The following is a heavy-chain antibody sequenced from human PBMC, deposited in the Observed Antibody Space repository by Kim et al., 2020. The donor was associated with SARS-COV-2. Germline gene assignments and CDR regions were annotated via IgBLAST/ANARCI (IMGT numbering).Heavy chain of an antibody. CDR3: ARRPWGREGMDV. V-gene: IGHV6-1*01. D-gene: IGHD7-27*01. J-gene: IGHJ6*02. Sequence: DYAVSVKSRITINPDTSKNQFALQLNSVTPEDTAVYYCARRPWGREGMDVWGQGTTVTVSS.